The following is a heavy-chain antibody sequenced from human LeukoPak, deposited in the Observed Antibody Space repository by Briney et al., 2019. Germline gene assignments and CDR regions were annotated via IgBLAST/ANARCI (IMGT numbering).Heavy chain of an antibody. D-gene: IGHD5-24*01. CDR3: AREENAFDI. V-gene: IGHV4-59*01. J-gene: IGHJ3*02. CDR1: GGSFSGYY. Sequence: SETLSLTCAVYGGSFSGYYWSWIRQPPGKGLEWIGYIYYSGSTNYNPSLKSRVTISVDTSKNQFSLKLSSVTAADTAVYYCAREENAFDIWGQGTMVTVSS. CDR2: IYYSGST.